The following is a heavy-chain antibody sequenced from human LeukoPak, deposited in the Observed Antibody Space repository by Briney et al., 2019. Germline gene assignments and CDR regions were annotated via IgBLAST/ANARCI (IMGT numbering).Heavy chain of an antibody. CDR2: IFYSGGT. V-gene: IGHV4-39*07. J-gene: IGHJ4*02. CDR3: ARGRPEGYSYGYYFDY. CDR1: GGSINTPNYY. Sequence: PSETLSLTCTVSGGSINTPNYYWGWIRQTPGKGLEWIGNIFYSGGTYYSPSLTSRVTISLDTSRDQFSLKLNSVTAADTAVYYCARGRPEGYSYGYYFDYWGQGTLVTVSS. D-gene: IGHD5-18*01.